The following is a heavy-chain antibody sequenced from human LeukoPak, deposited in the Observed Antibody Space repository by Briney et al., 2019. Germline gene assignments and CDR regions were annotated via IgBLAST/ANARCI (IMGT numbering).Heavy chain of an antibody. CDR3: ARDRAVGVFDY. V-gene: IGHV1-2*02. Sequence: ASVTVSFKASGYTFTVYYMHWVRQAPGQGLEWMGWINPNSGGTNYAQKFQGRVTMTRDTSISTAYMELSRLRSDDTAVYYCARDRAVGVFDYWGQGTLVTVSS. CDR2: INPNSGGT. D-gene: IGHD1-26*01. CDR1: GYTFTVYY. J-gene: IGHJ4*02.